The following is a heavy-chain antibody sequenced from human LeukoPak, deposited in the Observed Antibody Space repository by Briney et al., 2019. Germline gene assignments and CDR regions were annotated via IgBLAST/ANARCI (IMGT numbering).Heavy chain of an antibody. J-gene: IGHJ4*02. CDR3: ASGSSSSSRKPGY. V-gene: IGHV3-74*01. CDR2: INSDGSST. Sequence: GGSLRLSCAASGFTFSSYWMRWVRQAPGKGLVWVSRINSDGSSTSYADSVKGRFTISRDNAKNTLYLQMNSLRAEDTAVYYCASGSSSSSRKPGYWGQGTLVTVSS. D-gene: IGHD6-6*01. CDR1: GFTFSSYW.